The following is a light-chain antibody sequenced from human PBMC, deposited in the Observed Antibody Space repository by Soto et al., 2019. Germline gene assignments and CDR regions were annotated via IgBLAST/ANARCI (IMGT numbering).Light chain of an antibody. V-gene: IGLV3-1*01. CDR1: KLGDKY. Sequence: SYELTQPPSVSVSPGQTASITCSGDKLGDKYVCWYQQKPGQSPVLVIFQDNKRPSGIPERFSGSNSGNTATLTLSGTQAMDEADYYCQAWDSSTVVFGGGTQLTVL. CDR3: QAWDSSTVV. CDR2: QDN. J-gene: IGLJ2*01.